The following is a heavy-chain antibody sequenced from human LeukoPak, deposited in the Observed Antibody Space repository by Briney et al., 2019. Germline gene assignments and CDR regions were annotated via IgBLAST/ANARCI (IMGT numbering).Heavy chain of an antibody. CDR2: INHSGST. V-gene: IGHV4-34*01. Sequence: PSETLSLTCAVYGGSFSGYYWSWIRQPPGKGLEWIGEINHSGSTNYNPSLKSRVTISVDTSKNQFSLKLSSVTAADTAVYYCASSRVGGYCSSTSCRSFDYWGQGTLVTVSS. D-gene: IGHD2-2*01. CDR1: GGSFSGYY. J-gene: IGHJ4*02. CDR3: ASSRVGGYCSSTSCRSFDY.